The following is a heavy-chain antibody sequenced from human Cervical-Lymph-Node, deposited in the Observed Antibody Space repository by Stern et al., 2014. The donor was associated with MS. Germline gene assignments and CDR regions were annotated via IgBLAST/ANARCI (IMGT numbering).Heavy chain of an antibody. CDR2: LYWGIDK. CDR3: ARPDCSGGRCFDY. D-gene: IGHD2-15*01. J-gene: IGHJ4*02. V-gene: IGHV2-5*02. Sequence: QITLKESGPTLVKPTQTLTLTCTFSGFSLSNSGVHVGWVRQPPGQALEWLGVLYWGIDKRYSPSLKSRLTITKDTSKNQVVLTMTNMDPMDTATYYCARPDCSGGRCFDYWGQGTQVTVSS. CDR1: GFSLSNSGVH.